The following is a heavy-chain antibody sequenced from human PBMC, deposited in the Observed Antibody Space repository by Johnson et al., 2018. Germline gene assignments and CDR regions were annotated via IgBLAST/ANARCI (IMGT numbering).Heavy chain of an antibody. J-gene: IGHJ3*02. CDR3: ARDALLFANDAFDI. Sequence: VQLVESGGGLVQXGGSLRLSCAASGFTFSSYWMSWVRQAPGKGLEWVANIKQDGSEKYYVDSVKGRFTISRDNAKNSLYLQMNSLRPEDTAVYYCARDALLFANDAFDIWGQGTMVTVSS. CDR1: GFTFSSYW. CDR2: IKQDGSEK. V-gene: IGHV3-7*03. D-gene: IGHD2-21*01.